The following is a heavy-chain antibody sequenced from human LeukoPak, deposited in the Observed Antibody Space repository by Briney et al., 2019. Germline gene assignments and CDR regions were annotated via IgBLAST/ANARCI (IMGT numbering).Heavy chain of an antibody. Sequence: GGSLRLSCAASGFTFDNYGINWVRQAPGKGLEWVSRIHWNGGRTGYADSVKGRFTISRDNAKNSLFLQMNSLRAEDSAVYYCARDGSGYSDPVDYWGQGTLVTVSS. J-gene: IGHJ4*02. V-gene: IGHV3-20*04. D-gene: IGHD3-22*01. CDR1: GFTFDNYG. CDR3: ARDGSGYSDPVDY. CDR2: IHWNGGRT.